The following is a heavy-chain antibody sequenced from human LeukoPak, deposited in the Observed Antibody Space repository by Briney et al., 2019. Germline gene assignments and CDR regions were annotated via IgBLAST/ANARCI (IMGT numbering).Heavy chain of an antibody. Sequence: GGSLRLSCAASGCTFNNYAMSGVRQALGKGLEWVSVISGSGDSTYYAVSVKGRFTISRDNSKNTLYVQMNSLRAEDTAVYYCARGDYAFDIWGQGTMVTVSS. J-gene: IGHJ3*02. D-gene: IGHD2-21*01. V-gene: IGHV3-23*01. CDR2: ISGSGDST. CDR3: ARGDYAFDI. CDR1: GCTFNNYA.